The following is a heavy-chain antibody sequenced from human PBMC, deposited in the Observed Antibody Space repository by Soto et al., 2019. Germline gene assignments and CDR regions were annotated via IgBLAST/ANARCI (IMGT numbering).Heavy chain of an antibody. Sequence: GASVKVSCKASGYTFTGHYMHWVRQAPGQGLQWMGWINPKSGGTKYAQKFEGRVTMTWDASISTAYMELGSLRSDDTAVYYCARGPYSYFDYWGQGTLVTVSS. CDR3: ARGPYSYFDY. V-gene: IGHV1-2*02. CDR1: GYTFTGHY. D-gene: IGHD4-4*01. CDR2: INPKSGGT. J-gene: IGHJ4*02.